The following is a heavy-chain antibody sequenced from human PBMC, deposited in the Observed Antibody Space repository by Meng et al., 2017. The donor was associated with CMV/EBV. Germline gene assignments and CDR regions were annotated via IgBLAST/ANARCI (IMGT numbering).Heavy chain of an antibody. D-gene: IGHD3-3*01. CDR2: ISSSSSYI. CDR1: GFTFSSYS. J-gene: IGHJ6*02. V-gene: IGHV3-21*01. Sequence: GESLMISCAASGFTFSSYSMNWVRQAPGKGLEWVSSISSSSSYIYYADSVKGRFTISRDNAKNSLYLQMNSLRTEDTAVYYCARDRSSVDFWSGYYAYYYGMDVWGQGTTDTVSS. CDR3: ARDRSSVDFWSGYYAYYYGMDV.